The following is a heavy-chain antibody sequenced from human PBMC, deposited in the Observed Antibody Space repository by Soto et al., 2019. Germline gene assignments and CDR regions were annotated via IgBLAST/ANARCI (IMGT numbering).Heavy chain of an antibody. CDR2: INPHGGST. V-gene: IGHV1-46*01. Sequence: SVKVSCKAPGDTFTSYYLNWVRQAPGQGLEWMGVINPHGGSTKYAQKFQGRVTMTRDTSRSTVYMELRSLRSDDTAIYYCARSSGGFFGSFIDDPNLLSLPGQRSSDL. CDR1: GDTFTSYY. CDR3: ARSSGGFFGSFIDDPNLLSLPGQRSSDL. J-gene: IGHJ2*01. D-gene: IGHD3-3*01.